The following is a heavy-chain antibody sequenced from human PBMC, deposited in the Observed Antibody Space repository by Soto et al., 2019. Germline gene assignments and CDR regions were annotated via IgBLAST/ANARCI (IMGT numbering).Heavy chain of an antibody. V-gene: IGHV1-69*02. CDR2: IIPILGIA. D-gene: IGHD3-10*01. CDR1: GGTFSSYT. Sequence: QVQLVQSGAEVKKPGSSVKVSCKASGGTFSSYTISWVRQAPGQGLEWMGRIIPILGIANYAQKFQGRVTITADKSTSTAYMELSSLRSEDTAVYYCARGEITDNWFDPWGQGTLVTVSS. CDR3: ARGEITDNWFDP. J-gene: IGHJ5*02.